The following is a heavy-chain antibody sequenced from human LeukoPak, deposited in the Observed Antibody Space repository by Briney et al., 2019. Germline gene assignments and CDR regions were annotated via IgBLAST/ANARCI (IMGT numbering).Heavy chain of an antibody. D-gene: IGHD6-19*01. CDR1: GFSLSTYG. CDR3: AGAYSFGWYNF. J-gene: IGHJ4*01. CDR2: IWNDGVTK. Sequence: PGRSLTLSCVASGFSLSTYGMHWVRQTPAKGLEWVAVIWNDGVTKYYANSVQGRFTISRDVSKNTLYLGMNRLRAEDTATYFWAGAYSFGWYNFWGHGTLVTVSS. V-gene: IGHV3-33*01.